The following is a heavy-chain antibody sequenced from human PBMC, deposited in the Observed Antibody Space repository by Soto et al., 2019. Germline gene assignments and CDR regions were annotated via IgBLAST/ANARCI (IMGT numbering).Heavy chain of an antibody. CDR3: ARVRWTVAGPGHFDY. Sequence: SETLSLTCSVSSASLSSSTYYWSWIRQPPGRGPEWIGSIYYSGNTYYKPSLKSRVTISVDTSRNQFSLRLNSVTAADAAVYYCARVRWTVAGPGHFDYWGQGTLVTVSS. CDR1: SASLSSSTYY. V-gene: IGHV4-39*07. CDR2: IYYSGNT. D-gene: IGHD6-19*01. J-gene: IGHJ4*02.